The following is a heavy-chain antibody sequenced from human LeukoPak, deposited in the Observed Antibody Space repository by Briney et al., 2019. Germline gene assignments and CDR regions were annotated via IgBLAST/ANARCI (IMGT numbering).Heavy chain of an antibody. CDR2: IIPIFGTA. CDR1: GGTFSSYA. D-gene: IGHD4-17*01. V-gene: IGHV1-69*05. Sequence: ASVKVSCKASGGTFSSYAISWVRQAPGQGLEWMGGIIPIFGTANYAQKFQGRVTMTTDTSTSTAYMELRSLRSDDTAVYYCARITVTKKRDPYYFDYWGQGTLVTVSS. CDR3: ARITVTKKRDPYYFDY. J-gene: IGHJ4*02.